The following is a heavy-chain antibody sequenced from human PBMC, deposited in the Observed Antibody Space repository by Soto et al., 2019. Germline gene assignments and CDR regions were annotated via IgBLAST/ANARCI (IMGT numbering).Heavy chain of an antibody. J-gene: IGHJ6*02. CDR2: INPSGGST. D-gene: IGHD6-19*01. Sequence: QVQLVQSGAEVKKPGASVKVSCKASGYTFTSYYMHWVRQAPGQGLEWMGIINPSGGSTSYAQKFQGRVTMTRDTSTSTVYMELSSLRSEDTAVYYCARREYSSGWPTMWDYYYYGMDVWGQGTTVTVSS. CDR3: ARREYSSGWPTMWDYYYYGMDV. V-gene: IGHV1-46*01. CDR1: GYTFTSYY.